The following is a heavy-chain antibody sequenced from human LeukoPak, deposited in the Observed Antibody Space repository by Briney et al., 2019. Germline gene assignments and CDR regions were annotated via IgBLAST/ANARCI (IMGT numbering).Heavy chain of an antibody. CDR2: INGEGGST. Sequence: GGSLRLSCAASGINFRSSAMSWVRQARGKGLEWVSAINGEGGSTYYADSVKGRFTISRDNAKNTLFLQMNSLRLEDTAIYYCAKWGAQTGKYRAVDCWGRGTLVTVS. D-gene: IGHD6-6*01. J-gene: IGHJ4*01. V-gene: IGHV3-23*01. CDR1: GINFRSSA. CDR3: AKWGAQTGKYRAVDC.